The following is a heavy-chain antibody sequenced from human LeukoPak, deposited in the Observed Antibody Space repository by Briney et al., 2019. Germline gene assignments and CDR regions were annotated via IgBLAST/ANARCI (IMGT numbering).Heavy chain of an antibody. J-gene: IGHJ4*02. CDR2: INPSGGST. CDR3: ASFGGGDYGFTLDY. Sequence: ASVKVSCKASGYTFSGYYMHWVRQAPGQGLEWMGIINPSGGSTSYAQKFQGRVTMTRDTSTSTVYMELSSLRSEDTAVYYCASFGGGDYGFTLDYWGQGTLVTVSS. D-gene: IGHD3-3*01. V-gene: IGHV1-46*01. CDR1: GYTFSGYY.